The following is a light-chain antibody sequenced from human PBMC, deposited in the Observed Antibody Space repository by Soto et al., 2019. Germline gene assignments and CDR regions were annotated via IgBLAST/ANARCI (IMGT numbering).Light chain of an antibody. Sequence: DIQLTQSPSLLSAAVGDRVTITCRASQSISTSLAWYQQKPGKAPKLLIYAASTVQSGVPSRFSGSGSGTDFTLTIGSLQPEDFATFYCQQVHNYPFTFGGGTNVAIK. CDR1: QSISTS. J-gene: IGKJ4*01. CDR3: QQVHNYPFT. CDR2: AAS. V-gene: IGKV1-9*01.